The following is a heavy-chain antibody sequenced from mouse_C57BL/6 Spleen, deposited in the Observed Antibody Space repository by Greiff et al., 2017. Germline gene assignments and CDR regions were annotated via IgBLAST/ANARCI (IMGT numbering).Heavy chain of an antibody. Sequence: VQLQQPGAELVMPGSSVKLSCKASGYTFTSYWMHWVKQRPGQGLEWIGEIDPSDSYTNYNQKFKGKATLTVDKSSSTAYMQLSSLTSEDSAVFYCASGYYGSSSAWFAYWGQGTLVTVSA. CDR3: ASGYYGSSSAWFAY. V-gene: IGHV1-69*01. CDR2: IDPSDSYT. J-gene: IGHJ3*01. CDR1: GYTFTSYW. D-gene: IGHD1-1*01.